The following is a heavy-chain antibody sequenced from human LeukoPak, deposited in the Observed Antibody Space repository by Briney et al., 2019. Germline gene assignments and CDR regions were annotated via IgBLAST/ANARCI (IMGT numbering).Heavy chain of an antibody. CDR2: MNPNSGNT. V-gene: IGHV1-8*01. J-gene: IGHJ5*02. CDR3: ARRRINRPGALNWFDP. D-gene: IGHD2/OR15-2a*01. Sequence: ASVKVSCKASGYTFTSYDINWVRQATGQGLEWMGWMNPNSGNTGYAQKSQGRVTMTRNTSISTAYMELSSLRSEDTAVYYCARRRINRPGALNWFDPWGQGTLVTVSS. CDR1: GYTFTSYD.